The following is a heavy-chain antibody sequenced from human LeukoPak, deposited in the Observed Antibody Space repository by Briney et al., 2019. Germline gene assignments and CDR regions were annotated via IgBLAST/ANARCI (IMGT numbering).Heavy chain of an antibody. CDR1: GGTFRNYA. CDR3: ARGWEYDSGGRPTAYVY. V-gene: IGHV1-69*13. Sequence: GASVNVSRKASGGTFRNYAINWVRQAPGPGLEWMGGIIPIFGTANYAQKFQGRVTITADESTSTVYMEMSSLKFEDTAVYYCARGWEYDSGGRPTAYVYWGQGTLVTVSS. CDR2: IIPIFGTA. D-gene: IGHD3-22*01. J-gene: IGHJ4*02.